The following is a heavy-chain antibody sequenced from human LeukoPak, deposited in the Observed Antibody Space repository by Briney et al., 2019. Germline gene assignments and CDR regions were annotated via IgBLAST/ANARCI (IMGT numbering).Heavy chain of an antibody. Sequence: GRSLRLSCAASGFTFSTHAMHWIRQAPGKGLEWVSHISRSGSTRYYADSLKGRFTISRDNAKNSLYLQMNSLRAEDTAVYYCARTAYYYDSSGYDDAFDIWGQGTMVTVSS. J-gene: IGHJ3*02. CDR2: ISRSGSTR. V-gene: IGHV3-11*01. D-gene: IGHD3-22*01. CDR3: ARTAYYYDSSGYDDAFDI. CDR1: GFTFSTHA.